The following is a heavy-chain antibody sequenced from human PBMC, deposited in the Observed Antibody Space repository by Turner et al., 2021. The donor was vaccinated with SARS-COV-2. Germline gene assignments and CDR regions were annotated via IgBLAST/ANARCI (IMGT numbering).Heavy chain of an antibody. CDR2: ISSRSSYI. J-gene: IGHJ6*02. CDR1: GFTFSSYS. V-gene: IGHV3-21*01. CDR3: ARDYYDFWSGYNSYYYGMDV. D-gene: IGHD3-3*01. Sequence: EVQLVESGGGLVQPGGSLRLSCAASGFTFSSYSMNWVRQAPGKGLEWISSISSRSSYIYDADSVKGRFTISRDNAKNSLYLQMNSLRAEDTAVYYCARDYYDFWSGYNSYYYGMDVWGQGTTVTVSS.